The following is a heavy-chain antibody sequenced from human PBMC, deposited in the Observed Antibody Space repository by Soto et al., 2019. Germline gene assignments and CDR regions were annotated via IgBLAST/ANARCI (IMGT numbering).Heavy chain of an antibody. CDR3: AKGRRAAAGNVGPFDY. D-gene: IGHD6-13*01. V-gene: IGHV3-23*01. CDR1: GFTFSSYA. CDR2: ISGSGGST. Sequence: GGSLRLSCAASGFTFSSYAMSWVRQAPGKGLEWVSAISGSGGSTYYADPVKGRFTISRDNSKNTLYLQMNSLRAEDTAVYYCAKGRRAAAGNVGPFDYWAQGTLVTVSS. J-gene: IGHJ4*02.